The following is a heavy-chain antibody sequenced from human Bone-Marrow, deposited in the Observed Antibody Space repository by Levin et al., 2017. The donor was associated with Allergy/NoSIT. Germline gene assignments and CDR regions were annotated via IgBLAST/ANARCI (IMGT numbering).Heavy chain of an antibody. J-gene: IGHJ6*04. V-gene: IGHV4-38-2*02. Sequence: SETLSLTCAVSGYSISSGYYWGWIRQPPGKGLEWIGSIYHSGSTYYNPSLKSRVTISVDTSKNQFSLKLSSVTAADTAVYYCARDLTLLAAAGTSMDVWGKGTTVTVSS. CDR3: ARDLTLLAAAGTSMDV. CDR2: IYHSGST. CDR1: GYSISSGYY. D-gene: IGHD6-13*01.